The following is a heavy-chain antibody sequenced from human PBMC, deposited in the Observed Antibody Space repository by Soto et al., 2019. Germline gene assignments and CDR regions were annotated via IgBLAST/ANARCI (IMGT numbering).Heavy chain of an antibody. CDR2: ISWNSGSI. J-gene: IGHJ4*02. Sequence: SLRLSCAAAGFTFDDYAMHWVRQAPGKGLEWVSGISWNSGSIGYADSVKGRFTISRDNAKNSLYLQMNSLRAEDTALYYCATEYYYDSSGYYWYPIDYWGQGTLVTVSS. D-gene: IGHD3-22*01. CDR1: GFTFDDYA. V-gene: IGHV3-9*01. CDR3: ATEYYYDSSGYYWYPIDY.